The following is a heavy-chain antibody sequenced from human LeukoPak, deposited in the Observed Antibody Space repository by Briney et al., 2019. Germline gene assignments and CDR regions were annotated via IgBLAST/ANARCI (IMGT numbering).Heavy chain of an antibody. CDR2: INAGNGNT. D-gene: IGHD5-18*01. Sequence: GASVKVSCKASGYTFTSYAMHWVRQAPGQRLEWMGWINAGNGNTKYSQKFQGRVTITRDTSASTAYMELSSLRSEDTAVYYCARDRGYSYGVGFDCWGQGTLVTVSS. V-gene: IGHV1-3*01. CDR1: GYTFTSYA. CDR3: ARDRGYSYGVGFDC. J-gene: IGHJ4*02.